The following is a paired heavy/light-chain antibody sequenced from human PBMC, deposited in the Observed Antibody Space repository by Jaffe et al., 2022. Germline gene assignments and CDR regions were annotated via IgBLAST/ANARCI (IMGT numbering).Heavy chain of an antibody. V-gene: IGHV1-3*01. Sequence: QVQLVQSGAEVKKPGASVKVSCKTSGYIFTNYALHWVRQAPGQRPEWMGRINAGNGNTKYSQNFQGRVTITRDTSASTVYMELSSLRSEDTAIYYCARDNPYCSGGGCPVFFQHWGQGTLVTVSS. CDR1: GYIFTNYA. D-gene: IGHD2-15*01. J-gene: IGHJ1*01. CDR2: INAGNGNT. CDR3: ARDNPYCSGGGCPVFFQH.
Light chain of an antibody. J-gene: IGKJ4*01. CDR3: QQHGSSPLT. CDR1: QNLDSSD. Sequence: EIVLTQSPGTLSFSPGERATLSCRASQNLDSSDWGSQSVSSNLAWYQQKLGQAPRLLIYGASNRATGIPDRFSASGSGTEFTLTISRLEPEDFAVYYCQQHGSSPLTFGGGTKVEIK. CDR2: GAS. V-gene: IGKV3-20*01.